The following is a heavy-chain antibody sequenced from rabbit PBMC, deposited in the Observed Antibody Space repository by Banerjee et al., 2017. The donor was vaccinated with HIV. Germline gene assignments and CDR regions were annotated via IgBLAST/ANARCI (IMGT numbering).Heavy chain of an antibody. CDR3: ARTTGSSWYTSFDL. CDR1: GFSFSDSYW. V-gene: IGHV1S40*01. J-gene: IGHJ4*01. CDR2: INTGDGST. D-gene: IGHD8-1*01. Sequence: QSLEESGGDLVKPEGSLTLTCTASGFSFSDSYWMCWVRQAPGKGLEWIGCINTGDGSTYYASWAKGRFTISKTSSTTVTLQMTSLTAADTATYFCARTTGSSWYTSFDLWGPGTLVTV.